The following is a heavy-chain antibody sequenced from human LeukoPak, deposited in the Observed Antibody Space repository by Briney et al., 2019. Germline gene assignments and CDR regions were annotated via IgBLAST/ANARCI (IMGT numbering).Heavy chain of an antibody. J-gene: IGHJ4*02. CDR3: ARSRYYYGSGSYYNVMTLGY. Sequence: ASVKVSCKASGGTFSSYAISWVRQAPGQGLEWMGGIIPIFGTANYAQKFQGRVTITADESTSTAYMELSSLRSEDTAVYYCARSRYYYGSGSYYNVMTLGYWGQGTLVTVSS. CDR1: GGTFSSYA. CDR2: IIPIFGTA. V-gene: IGHV1-69*13. D-gene: IGHD3-10*01.